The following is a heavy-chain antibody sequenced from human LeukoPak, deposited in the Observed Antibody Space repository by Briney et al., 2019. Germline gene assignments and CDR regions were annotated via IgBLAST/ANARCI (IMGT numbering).Heavy chain of an antibody. V-gene: IGHV3-23*01. D-gene: IGHD6-6*01. Sequence: PGGSLRLSCAASGFTFSSYAMSWVRQAPGKGLEWVLAISGSGGSTYYADSVKGRFTISRDNSKNTLYLQMSSLRAEDTAVYYCAKGDEYSSSSEFDYWGQGTLVTVSS. CDR3: AKGDEYSSSSEFDY. CDR2: ISGSGGST. CDR1: GFTFSSYA. J-gene: IGHJ4*02.